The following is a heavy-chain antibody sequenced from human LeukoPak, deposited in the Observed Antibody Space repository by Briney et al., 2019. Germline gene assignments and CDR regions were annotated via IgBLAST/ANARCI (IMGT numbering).Heavy chain of an antibody. CDR2: FDPEDGET. CDR3: ATDFGRDGDYHYYYYGMDV. CDR1: GYTLTELS. D-gene: IGHD4-17*01. J-gene: IGHJ6*02. V-gene: IGHV1-24*01. Sequence: SVKVSCKVSGYTLTELSMHWVRQAPGKGLEWMGGFDPEDGETIYAQKFQGRVTMTEDTSTDTAYMELSSLRSEDTAVYYCATDFGRDGDYHYYYYGMDVWGQGTTVTVSS.